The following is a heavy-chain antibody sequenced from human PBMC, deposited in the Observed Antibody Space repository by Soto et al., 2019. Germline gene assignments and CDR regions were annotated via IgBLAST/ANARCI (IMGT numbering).Heavy chain of an antibody. Sequence: GASVKVSCKASGYTFTSYDINLVRQATGQGLEXXGXXNXXXXXTXXAQKFQGRVTMTRNISISTAYMELSSLRSEDTAVYYCARGSGIHRGYWGQGTLVTVSS. CDR1: GYTFTSYD. J-gene: IGHJ4*02. D-gene: IGHD3-22*01. CDR3: ARGSGIHRGY. CDR2: XNXXXXXT. V-gene: IGHV1-8*01.